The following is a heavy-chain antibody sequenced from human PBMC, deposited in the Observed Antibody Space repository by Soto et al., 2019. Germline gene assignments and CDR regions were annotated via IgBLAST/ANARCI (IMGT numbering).Heavy chain of an antibody. CDR3: ALGGFGELFQGGDY. Sequence: QLQLQESGPGLVKPSETLSLTCTVSGGSISSSSYYWGWIRQPPGKGLEWIGSIYYSGSTYYNTSLKSLVTLSVDTSKKQVSLKQSSVTASDTAVYYCALGGFGELFQGGDYWGQGTLVTVSS. J-gene: IGHJ4*02. CDR2: IYYSGST. V-gene: IGHV4-39*01. D-gene: IGHD3-10*01. CDR1: GGSISSSSYY.